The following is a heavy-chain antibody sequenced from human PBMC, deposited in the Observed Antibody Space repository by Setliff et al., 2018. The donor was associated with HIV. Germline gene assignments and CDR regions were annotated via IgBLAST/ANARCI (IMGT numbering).Heavy chain of an antibody. CDR1: GGSFSNFF. CDR2: INSSGTT. D-gene: IGHD3-3*01. CDR3: ARRGRFMGWFDP. V-gene: IGHV4-4*09. Sequence: PSETLSLTCTVSGGSFSNFFWKWIRQPPGKGLEWIGYINSSGTTNYNPSLKSRVNISLDTSKNHFTLRLSSVTVADTAVYYWARRGRFMGWFDPWGQGRLVTVSS. J-gene: IGHJ5*02.